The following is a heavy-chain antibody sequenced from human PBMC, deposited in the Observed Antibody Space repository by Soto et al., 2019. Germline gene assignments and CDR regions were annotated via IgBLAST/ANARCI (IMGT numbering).Heavy chain of an antibody. D-gene: IGHD3-3*01. V-gene: IGHV1-2*02. J-gene: IGHJ3*01. CDR2: INPNSGDT. Sequence: ASVKVSCKASGYSFTAYYIYWVRQAPGQGLEWVGWINPNSGDTKYAQMFQDRVTMTRDTSISTAYMELSKLRSDDTAVFFCARDPPSRFFLHAFDVWGQGTAVTVSS. CDR1: GYSFTAYY. CDR3: ARDPPSRFFLHAFDV.